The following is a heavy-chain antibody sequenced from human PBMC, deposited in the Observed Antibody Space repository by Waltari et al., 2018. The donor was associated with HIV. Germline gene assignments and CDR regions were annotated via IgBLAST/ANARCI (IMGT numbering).Heavy chain of an antibody. CDR2: RGDYNGET. D-gene: IGHD1-26*01. J-gene: IGHJ4*02. CDR3: ARGMGGGSYYPDFYFDY. CDR1: GYTFTSYG. Sequence: QVQLVQSGAELKKPGASVKASCQASGYTFTSYGIHCVRQAPGQGLEWMGWRGDYNGETSYTQHHQDRVPLTTDTSTSKAYMELRTLRSDDSAVYYCARGMGGGSYYPDFYFDYWGLGTLVTVSS. V-gene: IGHV1-18*01.